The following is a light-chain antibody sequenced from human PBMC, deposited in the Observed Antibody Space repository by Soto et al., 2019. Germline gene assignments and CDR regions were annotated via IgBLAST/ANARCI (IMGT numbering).Light chain of an antibody. CDR2: GAS. CDR1: QSVSSN. V-gene: IGKV3-15*01. CDR3: QQYSIWPYT. Sequence: EIVMTQSPATLSVSPGERATLSCRASQSVSSNLAWYQQKLGQAPRLLIYGASTRATGIPSRFSGSGSNTEFTLTITSMQSEDFAVYYCQQYSIWPYTFGQGTKLEIK. J-gene: IGKJ2*01.